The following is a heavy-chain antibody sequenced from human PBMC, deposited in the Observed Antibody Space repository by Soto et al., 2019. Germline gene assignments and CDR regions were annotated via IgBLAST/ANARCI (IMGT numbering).Heavy chain of an antibody. CDR3: ARSVAVPGAHIDY. D-gene: IGHD6-19*01. CDR2: VYYTGST. Sequence: SETLSLTCSVSGGSIRGSYWSWIRQSPGKGLEWLGYVYYTGSTNYSPSLRSRVSISVDTSKNEFSLRLSSVTAADTAVYFCARSVAVPGAHIDYWGQGTQVTVSS. CDR1: GGSIRGSY. J-gene: IGHJ4*02. V-gene: IGHV4-59*01.